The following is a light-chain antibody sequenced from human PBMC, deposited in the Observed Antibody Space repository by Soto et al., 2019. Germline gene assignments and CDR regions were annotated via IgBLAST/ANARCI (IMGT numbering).Light chain of an antibody. V-gene: IGLV7-43*01. J-gene: IGLJ2*01. CDR3: LLYYADARL. CDR2: NTD. Sequence: QTVVTQEPSLTVSPGGTVTLTCASSTGAVTSGYYPNWFQQKPGQAPRTLIFNTDNKHSWTPARFSGSLLGGKAALTLSGVQTADEADYYCLLYYADARLFGGGTKVTVL. CDR1: TGAVTSGYY.